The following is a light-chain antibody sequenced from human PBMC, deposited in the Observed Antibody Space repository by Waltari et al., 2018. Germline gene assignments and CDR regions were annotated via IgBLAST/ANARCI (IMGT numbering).Light chain of an antibody. J-gene: IGLJ3*02. Sequence: QSVLTQSPSASGTPGQRVTISCSGSSPHIGSDTVTWYQQRPGAAPKLLTYSNNQRPSGVPDRFSGSKSGTSASLAISGLQSEDEADYYCAAWDDSLNGRGVFGGGTKLTVL. CDR3: AAWDDSLNGRGV. CDR2: SNN. CDR1: SPHIGSDT. V-gene: IGLV1-44*01.